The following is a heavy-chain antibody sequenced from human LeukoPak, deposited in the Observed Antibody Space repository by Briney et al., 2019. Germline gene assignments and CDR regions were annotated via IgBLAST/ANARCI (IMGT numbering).Heavy chain of an antibody. CDR2: RRYDGRNK. CDR3: AKDPVATAMVKSPEGLVDY. Sequence: PGGSLRLSCAASGFTFSTYGMHGVRQAPAKGLDWVAFRRYDGRNKYYADSVKGRFTISRDNSKNTLYLQRNSLRAEDTAVYYCAKDPVATAMVKSPEGLVDYWGQGELVTASS. J-gene: IGHJ4*02. D-gene: IGHD5-18*01. V-gene: IGHV3-30*02. CDR1: GFTFSTYG.